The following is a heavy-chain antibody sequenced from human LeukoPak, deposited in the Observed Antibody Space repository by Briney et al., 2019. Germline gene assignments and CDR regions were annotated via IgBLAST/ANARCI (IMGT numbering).Heavy chain of an antibody. CDR2: IYYSGNT. Sequence: SETLSLTCTVSGGSISSYYWSWIRQPPGKGLEWIGYIYYSGNTKYNPSLKSRVTISLDTSKNQFSLNLSSVTAADTAVYYCARSHMFSSGWWEYYFDYWGQGTLVTVSS. D-gene: IGHD6-19*01. CDR1: GGSISSYY. CDR3: ARSHMFSSGWWEYYFDY. J-gene: IGHJ4*02. V-gene: IGHV4-59*01.